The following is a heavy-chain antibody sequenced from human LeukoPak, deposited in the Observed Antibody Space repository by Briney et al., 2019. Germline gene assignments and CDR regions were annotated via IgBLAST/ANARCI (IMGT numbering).Heavy chain of an antibody. Sequence: SETLSLTCTVSGGSLSSSYYSWIRHPAQEGLEWIGRIYISGSTNYNPSLKSRVTMSVDTSKNQFSLKLSSVTAADTAVYYCARDHLDGHFDYWGQGTLVTVSS. CDR3: ARDHLDGHFDY. CDR1: GGSLSSSY. J-gene: IGHJ4*02. D-gene: IGHD5-24*01. CDR2: IYISGST. V-gene: IGHV4-4*07.